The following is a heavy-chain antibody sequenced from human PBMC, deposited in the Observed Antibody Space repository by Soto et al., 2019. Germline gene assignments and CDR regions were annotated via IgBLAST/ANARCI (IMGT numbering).Heavy chain of an antibody. J-gene: IGHJ6*02. D-gene: IGHD6-13*01. CDR3: ARVPATSSWYYYYGVDV. CDR1: GDSVSSNSAA. Sequence: PSQTLSLTCVISGDSVSSNSAAWGWIRQSPSRGLEWLGMTYYRSKWYNDYAVSVKSRITINPDTSKNQFSLQLSSVTPEDTAVYYCARVPATSSWYYYYGVDVWGQGTTVTVSS. V-gene: IGHV6-1*01. CDR2: TYYRSKWYN.